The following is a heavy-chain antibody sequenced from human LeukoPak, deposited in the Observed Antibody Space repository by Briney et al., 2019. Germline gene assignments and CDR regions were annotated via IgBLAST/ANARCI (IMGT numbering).Heavy chain of an antibody. CDR3: AKDRSVAGTVG. V-gene: IGHV3-23*01. CDR2: ISGSGGST. Sequence: GGSLRLSCAASGFTFSSYAMSWVRQAPGKGLEWVSAISGSGGSTYYADSVKGRFTISRDNSKNALYLQMNSLRAEDTAVYYCAKDRSVAGTVGWGQGTLVTVSS. J-gene: IGHJ4*02. D-gene: IGHD6-19*01. CDR1: GFTFSSYA.